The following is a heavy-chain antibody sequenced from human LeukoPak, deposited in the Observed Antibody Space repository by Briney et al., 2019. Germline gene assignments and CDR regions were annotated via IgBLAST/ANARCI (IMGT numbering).Heavy chain of an antibody. Sequence: GGSLRLSCAASGFTVSSNYMSWVRQAPGKGLEWVSVIYSGGSTYYADSVKGRFTISRDNSKNTLYLQVNSLRAEDTAVYYCARTAYYYDRWGAFDIWGQGTMVTVSS. CDR3: ARTAYYYDRWGAFDI. V-gene: IGHV3-53*01. CDR1: GFTVSSNY. D-gene: IGHD3-22*01. CDR2: IYSGGST. J-gene: IGHJ3*02.